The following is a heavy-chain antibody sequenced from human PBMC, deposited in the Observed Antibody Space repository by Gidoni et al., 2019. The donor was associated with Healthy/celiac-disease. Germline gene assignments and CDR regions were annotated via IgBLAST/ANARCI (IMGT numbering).Heavy chain of an antibody. D-gene: IGHD4-17*01. CDR1: GFTFTSSA. Sequence: QMQLVQSGPEVKKPGTSVKVSCKASGFTFTSSAVQWVRQARGQRLEWIGWIVVGSGNTNYAQKFQERVTITRDMSTSTAYMELSSLRSEDTAVYYCAADLYGDYVATWYFDLWGRGTLVTVSS. J-gene: IGHJ2*01. V-gene: IGHV1-58*01. CDR2: IVVGSGNT. CDR3: AADLYGDYVATWYFDL.